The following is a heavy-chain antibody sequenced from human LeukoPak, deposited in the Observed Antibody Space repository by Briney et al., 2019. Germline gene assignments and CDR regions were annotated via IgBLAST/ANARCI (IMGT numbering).Heavy chain of an antibody. V-gene: IGHV1-69*04. Sequence: ASVKVSCKASGGTFSSYAISWVRQAPGQGLEWMGRIIPILGIANYAQKFQGRVTITADKSTSTAYMELSSLRSEDTAVYYCARGGGDFWSGYSSNWFDPWGQGTLVTVSS. CDR3: ARGGGDFWSGYSSNWFDP. CDR2: IIPILGIA. CDR1: GGTFSSYA. J-gene: IGHJ5*02. D-gene: IGHD3-3*01.